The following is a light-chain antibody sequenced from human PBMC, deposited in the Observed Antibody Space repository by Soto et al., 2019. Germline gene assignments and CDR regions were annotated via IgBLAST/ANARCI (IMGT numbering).Light chain of an antibody. CDR2: ASS. J-gene: IGKJ1*01. CDR1: QGIGTY. CDR3: QQVDSYPRT. V-gene: IGKV1-9*01. Sequence: IKLSQSPCAGSASVCRRVRVPCRASQGIGTYLVWYQQKSGKAPTVLIYASSTLQTGVPSRFSGSGSGTDFSLTISSLHPEDVATYYWQQVDSYPRTFGQGTKVDIK.